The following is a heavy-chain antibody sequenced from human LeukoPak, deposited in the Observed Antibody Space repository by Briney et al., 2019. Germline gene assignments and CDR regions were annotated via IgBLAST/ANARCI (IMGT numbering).Heavy chain of an antibody. Sequence: GGSETLLCAASGFTFSSYVMRWVRQAPGKGLEWVSGIGSNNFGTDYADSVMGRVTISRDNSKNTLYLAMNSLRAEDTALYYCARQIGSCGSTSCYFDSWGRDTGDRV. CDR3: ARQIGSCGSTSCYFDS. D-gene: IGHD2-2*01. CDR2: IGSNNFGT. CDR1: GFTFSSYV. J-gene: IGHJ4*03. V-gene: IGHV3-23*01.